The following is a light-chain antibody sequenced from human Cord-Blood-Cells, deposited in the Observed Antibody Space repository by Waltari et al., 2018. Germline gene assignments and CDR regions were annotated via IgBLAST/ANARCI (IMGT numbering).Light chain of an antibody. V-gene: IGLV6-57*01. CDR2: EDN. Sequence: NFMLTQPHSVSASPGKTVTIPCTRSSGSIDSNYVPWYQQPPGSSPTTVIYEDNQRPSGVPDRFSGSIDSSSNSASLTISGLKTEDEADYYCQSYDSSNQVFGGGTKLTVL. CDR3: QSYDSSNQV. J-gene: IGLJ3*02. CDR1: SGSIDSNY.